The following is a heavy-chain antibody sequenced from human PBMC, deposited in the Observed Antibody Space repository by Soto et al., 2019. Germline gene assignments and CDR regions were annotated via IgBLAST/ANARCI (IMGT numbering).Heavy chain of an antibody. D-gene: IGHD2-8*01. CDR2: IHYSGST. V-gene: IGHV4-39*01. Sequence: SETLSLTCTVSGDSIGTTHSYWAWIRQSPGKGLEWIGNIHYSGSTYYMPSLRSRVTLSVDTSKNQFSLRLTSVTAEDTAVYYCAGHEGNGNVWPLDYWGQGTLVTVSS. J-gene: IGHJ4*02. CDR3: AGHEGNGNVWPLDY. CDR1: GDSIGTTHSY.